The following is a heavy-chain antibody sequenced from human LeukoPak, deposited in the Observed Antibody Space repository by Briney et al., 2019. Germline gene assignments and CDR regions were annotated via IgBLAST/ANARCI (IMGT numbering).Heavy chain of an antibody. CDR2: IYYSGST. D-gene: IGHD3-22*01. CDR1: GGSISSYY. J-gene: IGHJ6*02. V-gene: IGHV4-59*01. CDR3: ARLSRYYDSSGYPYYYYGMDV. Sequence: PSETLSLTCTVSGGSISSYYWSWIRQPPGKGLEWIGYIYYSGSTNYNPSLKSRVTISVDTSKNQFSLKLGSVTAADTAVYYCARLSRYYDSSGYPYYYYGMDVWGQGTTVTVSS.